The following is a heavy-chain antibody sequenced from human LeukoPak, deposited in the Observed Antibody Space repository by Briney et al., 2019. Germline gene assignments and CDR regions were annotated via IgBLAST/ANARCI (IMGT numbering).Heavy chain of an antibody. CDR3: ASESGPYSSSWIDY. CDR2: IWYDGSNK. CDR1: GFTFSNCG. Sequence: PGGSLRLSCAASGFTFSNCGMHWVRQAPGKGLEWVAIIWYDGSNKYYADSVKGRFTISRDNSKNTLYLQMNSLRAEDTAVYYCASESGPYSSSWIDYWGQGTLVTVSP. V-gene: IGHV3-33*01. D-gene: IGHD6-13*01. J-gene: IGHJ4*02.